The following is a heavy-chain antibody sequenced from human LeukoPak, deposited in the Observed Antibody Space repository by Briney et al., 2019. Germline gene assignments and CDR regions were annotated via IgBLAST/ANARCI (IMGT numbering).Heavy chain of an antibody. D-gene: IGHD6-6*01. CDR2: VDPEDGET. CDR3: ATDSSSSSGDYYYYYMDV. CDR1: GYTFTDYY. Sequence: ASVKVSCKVSGYTFTDYYMHWVQQAPGKGLDWMGLVDPEDGETIYAEKFQGRVTITADTSTDTAYMELSSLRSQDTAVYYCATDSSSSSGDYYYYYMDVWGKGTTVTVSS. J-gene: IGHJ6*03. V-gene: IGHV1-69-2*01.